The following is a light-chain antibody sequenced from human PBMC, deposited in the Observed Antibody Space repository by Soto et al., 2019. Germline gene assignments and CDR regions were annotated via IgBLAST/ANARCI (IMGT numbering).Light chain of an antibody. CDR1: QSVSSSY. J-gene: IGKJ1*01. Sequence: EIVLTQSPATLSLSPGERATLSCRASQSVSSSYLAWYQQKPGQAPRLLIYRASSRATGIPDRFSGSGSGTDFTLTISRLEPEDFAVYYCQQYGSYWTFGQGTKVEIK. V-gene: IGKV3-20*01. CDR2: RAS. CDR3: QQYGSYWT.